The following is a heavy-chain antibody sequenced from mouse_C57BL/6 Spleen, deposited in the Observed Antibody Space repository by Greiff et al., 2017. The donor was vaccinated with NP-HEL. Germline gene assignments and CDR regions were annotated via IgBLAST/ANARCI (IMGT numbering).Heavy chain of an antibody. V-gene: IGHV5-6*02. D-gene: IGHD4-1*01. J-gene: IGHJ2*01. CDR1: GFTFSSYG. CDR2: ISSGGSYT. CDR3: ARGTGTPFFDY. Sequence: DVKLVESGGDLVKPGGSLKLSCAASGFTFSSYGMSWVRQTPDKRLEWVATISSGGSYTYYPDSVKGRFTISRDNAKNTLYLQMSSLKSEDTAMYYCARGTGTPFFDYWGQGTTLTVSS.